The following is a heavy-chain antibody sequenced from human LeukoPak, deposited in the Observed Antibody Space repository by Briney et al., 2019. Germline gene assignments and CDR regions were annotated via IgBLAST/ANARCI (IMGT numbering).Heavy chain of an antibody. D-gene: IGHD3-22*01. Sequence: GGSLRLSCTVSGFTVSSNSMSWVRQAPGKGLEWVSFIYSGGNTHNSDSVKGRFTISRDNSKNTLYLQMNTLRAEDTAVYYCARGPYKYDGSGAFDIWGQGTMVTVSS. CDR3: ARGPYKYDGSGAFDI. CDR1: GFTVSSNS. CDR2: IYSGGNT. J-gene: IGHJ3*02. V-gene: IGHV3-53*01.